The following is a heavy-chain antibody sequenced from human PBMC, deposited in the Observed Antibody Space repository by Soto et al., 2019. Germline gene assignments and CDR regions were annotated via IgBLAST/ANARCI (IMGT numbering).Heavy chain of an antibody. V-gene: IGHV4-31*03. Sequence: SETLSLTCTVSGGSISSGGYYWSWIRQHPGKGLEWIGYIYYSGSTYYNPSLKSRVTISVDTSKNQFSLKLSSVTAADTAVYYCARWAFGDIVVVPAAMRCAFDIWGQGTMVTVSS. CDR1: GGSISSGGYY. CDR2: IYYSGST. CDR3: ARWAFGDIVVVPAAMRCAFDI. J-gene: IGHJ3*02. D-gene: IGHD2-2*01.